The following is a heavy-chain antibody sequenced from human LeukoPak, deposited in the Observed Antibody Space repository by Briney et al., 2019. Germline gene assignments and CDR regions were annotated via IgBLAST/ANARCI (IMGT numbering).Heavy chain of an antibody. CDR2: IYPGDSDT. CDR1: GYSFTTYW. V-gene: IGHV5-51*01. Sequence: GGSLKISCKGSGYSFTTYWIGWVRQMPGKGLEWMGIIYPGDSDTRYSPSFQGQITISADKSINTAYLQWNSLRASDTAMYYCARRLTTEETFDYWGQGTLVTVSS. CDR3: ARRLTTEETFDY. J-gene: IGHJ4*02. D-gene: IGHD1-1*01.